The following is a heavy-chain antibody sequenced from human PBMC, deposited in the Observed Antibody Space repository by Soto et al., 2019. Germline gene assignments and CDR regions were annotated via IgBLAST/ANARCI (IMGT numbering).Heavy chain of an antibody. CDR2: ISYDGVNK. D-gene: IGHD1-26*01. Sequence: QVQVVESGGGLVQLGRSLRLSCGASGSNFGTNGMHWVRQVPGKGRGWVAVISYDGVNKYSAGSVRGRFTISRDNSKNTLYLQMNSLRAEDTAVYYCAKGLVGYVFGVQDYFFGMDVWGQGTTVTVAS. V-gene: IGHV3-30*18. J-gene: IGHJ6*02. CDR1: GSNFGTNG. CDR3: AKGLVGYVFGVQDYFFGMDV.